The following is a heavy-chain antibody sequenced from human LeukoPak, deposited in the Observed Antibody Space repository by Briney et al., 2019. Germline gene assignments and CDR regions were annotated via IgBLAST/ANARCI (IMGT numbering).Heavy chain of an antibody. Sequence: ASVKVSCKASGYTFTGYYMHWVRQAPGQGLEWMGCINPNSGGTNYAQKFQGRVTMTRDTSISTAYMELSRLRSDDTAVYYCARDRRYYDFWSGYLSPTNWGQGTLVTVSS. CDR3: ARDRRYYDFWSGYLSPTN. D-gene: IGHD3-3*01. CDR1: GYTFTGYY. J-gene: IGHJ4*02. CDR2: INPNSGGT. V-gene: IGHV1-2*02.